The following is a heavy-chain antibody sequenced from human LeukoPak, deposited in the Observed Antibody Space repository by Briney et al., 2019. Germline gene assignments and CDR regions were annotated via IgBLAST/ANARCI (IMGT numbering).Heavy chain of an antibody. CDR2: INWNGGST. V-gene: IGHV3-20*04. CDR1: GFTFDDYG. D-gene: IGHD6-13*01. Sequence: GGSLRLSCAASGFTFDDYGMSWVRQAPGKGLEWVSGINWNGGSTGYADSVKGRFTISRDNAKNSLYLQMNSLRAEDTALYYCTRSYSSSWYAGGAFDIWGQGTMVTVSS. CDR3: TRSYSSSWYAGGAFDI. J-gene: IGHJ3*02.